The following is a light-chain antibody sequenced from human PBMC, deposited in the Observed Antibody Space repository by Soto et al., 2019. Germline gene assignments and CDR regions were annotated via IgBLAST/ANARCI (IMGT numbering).Light chain of an antibody. Sequence: EIVMTQSPATLSVSPGERATLSCRASQSVGSDLAWYQQKPGQAPRLVIYDASTRATGVPARFSGNGSRTDFTLTIARLEPEDFAVYYCQQRSYWRFGGGTRVQIK. CDR2: DAS. J-gene: IGKJ4*01. CDR1: QSVGSD. CDR3: QQRSYWR. V-gene: IGKV3-11*01.